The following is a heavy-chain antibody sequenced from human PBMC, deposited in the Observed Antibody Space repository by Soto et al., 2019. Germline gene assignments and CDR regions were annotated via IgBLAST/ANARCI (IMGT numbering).Heavy chain of an antibody. CDR2: IYWDDDK. J-gene: IGHJ4*02. D-gene: IGHD1-26*01. V-gene: IGHV2-5*02. CDR3: AHGRIVGATLDY. CDR1: GFSLSTSGVG. Sequence: QITLKETGPTLVKPTQTLTLTCTFSGFSLSTSGVGVGWIRQPPGKVLEWLALIYWDDDKLYSPSLKSRLTIIKDTSNNQVVLTMTNMDLVDTATYYCAHGRIVGATLDYWGQGTLVTVSS.